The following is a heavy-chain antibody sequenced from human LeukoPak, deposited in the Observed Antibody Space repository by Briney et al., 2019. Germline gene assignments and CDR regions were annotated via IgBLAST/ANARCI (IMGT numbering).Heavy chain of an antibody. CDR3: TRVLSDTRGWYHFDY. D-gene: IGHD6-19*01. CDR2: IYSRGDT. V-gene: IGHV3-53*01. Sequence: GGSLRLSCAASGFTVSINYMGWVRQAPGKGLEWVSVIYSRGDTYYADSVRGRFTISRDNSKNILSLQMNSLRADDTAIYYCTRVLSDTRGWYHFDYWGQGTLVTVSS. J-gene: IGHJ4*02. CDR1: GFTVSINY.